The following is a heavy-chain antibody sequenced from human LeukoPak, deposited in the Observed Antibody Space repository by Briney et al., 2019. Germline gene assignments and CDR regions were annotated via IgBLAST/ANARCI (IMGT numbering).Heavy chain of an antibody. CDR1: GYAFTNYA. J-gene: IGHJ3*02. Sequence: VASVKVSCKASGYAFTNYAIQWVRQAPGQRLEWMGWVNAGNPHTRYSPKFQGRVTITADESTSTAYMELSSLRSEDTAVYYCAKSDRDSSGYYSLDAFDIWGQGTMVTVSS. CDR2: VNAGNPHT. D-gene: IGHD3-22*01. CDR3: AKSDRDSSGYYSLDAFDI. V-gene: IGHV1-3*01.